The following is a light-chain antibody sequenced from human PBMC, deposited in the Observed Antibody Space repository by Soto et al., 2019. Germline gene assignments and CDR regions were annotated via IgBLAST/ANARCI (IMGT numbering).Light chain of an antibody. CDR3: QQSYTAPSIP. V-gene: IGKV1-39*01. Sequence: DIQMTQSPSSLSASVGAKVTITCRASQSISSSLNWYQQKSGKAPNLLIYGVSRLQGGVPSRFSGSGSGTDFTLSISSLQPEDFATHYCQQSYTAPSIPFGQGRLPAIK. J-gene: IGKJ5*01. CDR1: QSISSS. CDR2: GVS.